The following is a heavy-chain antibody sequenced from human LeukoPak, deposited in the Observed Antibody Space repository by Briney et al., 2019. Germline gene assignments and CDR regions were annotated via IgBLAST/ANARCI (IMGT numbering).Heavy chain of an antibody. CDR2: IYTSGST. CDR1: GGSISSGSYY. D-gene: IGHD6-19*01. V-gene: IGHV4-61*02. CDR3: ARSGYIAVAGDFDY. Sequence: SETLSLTCTVSGGSISSGSYYWSWIRQPAGKGLEWIGRIYTSGSTNYNPSLKSRVTISVDTSKNQFSLKLSSVTAADTAVYYCARSGYIAVAGDFDYWGQGSLVTVSS. J-gene: IGHJ4*02.